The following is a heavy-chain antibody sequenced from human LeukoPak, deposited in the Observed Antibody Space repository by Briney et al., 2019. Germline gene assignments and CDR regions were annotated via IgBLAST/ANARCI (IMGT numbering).Heavy chain of an antibody. CDR3: ARETYMDV. Sequence: SETLSLTCTVSGGSIGSYYWGWTRQPAGKGLEWIGRFYTSGSTDYNPSLKSRVIISVDKSKNQFSLKLSSVTAADTAIYYCARETYMDVWGRGITVTVSS. CDR2: FYTSGST. V-gene: IGHV4-4*07. CDR1: GGSIGSYY. J-gene: IGHJ6*04.